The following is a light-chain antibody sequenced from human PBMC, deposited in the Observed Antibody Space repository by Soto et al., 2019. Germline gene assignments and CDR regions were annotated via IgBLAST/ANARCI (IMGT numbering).Light chain of an antibody. CDR2: EAS. V-gene: IGLV2-18*02. CDR1: STDFVSYNR. Sequence: QAVLTQPPSVSGSPGQSVTISCTGTSTDFVSYNRVSWYQQPPGTAPKLIIYEASNRPSGVPDRFSGSKSGNTASLTISGLQAADEADYYCSSFRTTTTPPWVFGGGTKLTVL. CDR3: SSFRTTTTPPWV. J-gene: IGLJ3*02.